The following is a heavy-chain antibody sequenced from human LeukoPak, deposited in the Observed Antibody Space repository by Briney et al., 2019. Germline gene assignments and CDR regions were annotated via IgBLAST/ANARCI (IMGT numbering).Heavy chain of an antibody. Sequence: GGSLRLSCAASGFTFSDYYMSWIRQAPGKGLEWVSYISSSGSTIYYADSVKGRFTISRDNAKNSLYLQMNSLRAEDTAVYYCASHPPPEYHDILTAATPWGQGTLVTVSS. CDR3: ASHPPPEYHDILTAATP. D-gene: IGHD3-9*01. CDR1: GFTFSDYY. V-gene: IGHV3-11*01. J-gene: IGHJ5*02. CDR2: ISSSGSTI.